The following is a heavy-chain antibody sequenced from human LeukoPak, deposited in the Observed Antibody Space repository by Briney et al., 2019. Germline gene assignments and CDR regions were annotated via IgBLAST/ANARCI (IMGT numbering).Heavy chain of an antibody. CDR2: ISSSSSYI. J-gene: IGHJ6*03. V-gene: IGHV3-21*01. CDR3: ARWPSDYYYMDV. Sequence: PGGSLRLSCAASGFTFSSYSMNWVRQAPGKGLEWVSSISSSSSYIYYADSVKGRFTISRDNAKNSLYLQMNSLRAEDTAVYYCARWPSDYYYMDVWGKGTTVTISS. CDR1: GFTFSSYS.